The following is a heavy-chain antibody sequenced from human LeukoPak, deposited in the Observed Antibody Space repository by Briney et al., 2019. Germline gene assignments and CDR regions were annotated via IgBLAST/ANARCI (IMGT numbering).Heavy chain of an antibody. Sequence: PSETLSLTCTVSGGSISSSSYYWGWIRQPPGKGLEWIGSIYYSGSTYYNPSLKSRVTISVDTSKNQFSLKLSSVTAADTAVYYCARHVLGYSSSWYFIDYWGQGTLATVSS. CDR3: ARHVLGYSSSWYFIDY. V-gene: IGHV4-39*01. CDR1: GGSISSSSYY. D-gene: IGHD6-13*01. J-gene: IGHJ4*02. CDR2: IYYSGST.